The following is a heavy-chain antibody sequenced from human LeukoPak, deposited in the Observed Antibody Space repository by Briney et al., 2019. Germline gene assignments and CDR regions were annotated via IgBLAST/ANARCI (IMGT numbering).Heavy chain of an antibody. J-gene: IGHJ4*02. CDR2: VYSAGTT. CDR1: GFTVSNNY. CDR3: ARGINYLFWSGYYKGYFDL. V-gene: IGHV3-66*01. Sequence: GGPLRLSCAASGFTVSNNYLTWVRQAPGKGLEWVSIVYSAGTTYYAESVKDRFIISRDNSKNTLDLQMNSLRVEDTAVYFCARGINYLFWSGYYKGYFDLWGRGTLVTVSS. D-gene: IGHD3-3*01.